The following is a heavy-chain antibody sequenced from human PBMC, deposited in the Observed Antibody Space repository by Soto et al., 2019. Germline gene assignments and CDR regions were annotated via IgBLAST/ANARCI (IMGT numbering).Heavy chain of an antibody. J-gene: IGHJ2*01. CDR3: ATRMRYYRGTGWYFDL. CDR2: ISYDGSNK. V-gene: IGHV3-30*03. D-gene: IGHD2-21*01. Sequence: QVQLVESGGGVVQPGRSLRLSCAASGFTFSSYGMHWVRQAPGKGLEWVAVISYDGSNKYYADSVKGRFTISRDNSKNTLYLQMNSLRAEDTAVYYCATRMRYYRGTGWYFDLWGRGTLVTVSS. CDR1: GFTFSSYG.